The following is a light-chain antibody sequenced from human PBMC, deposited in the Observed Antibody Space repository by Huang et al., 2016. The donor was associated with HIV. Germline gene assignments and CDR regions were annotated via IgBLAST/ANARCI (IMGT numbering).Light chain of an antibody. V-gene: IGKV3-11*01. Sequence: EIVLTQSPATLSLSPGERATLSCRASQSVGSYLAWYQHKPGQAPRLLISDASNRATGVPARFSGSGSGTDFTLTISSLEPEDFAVYYCQQRAFGGGTKVEIK. CDR3: QQRA. J-gene: IGKJ4*01. CDR1: QSVGSY. CDR2: DAS.